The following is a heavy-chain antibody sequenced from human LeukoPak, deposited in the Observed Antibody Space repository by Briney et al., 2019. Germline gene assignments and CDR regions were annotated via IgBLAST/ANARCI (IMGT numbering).Heavy chain of an antibody. V-gene: IGHV4-30-2*01. CDR1: GVSISSGGYS. J-gene: IGHJ5*02. D-gene: IGHD2-21*02. Sequence: NASQTLSLTCAVSGVSISSGGYSWSWIRQPPGKGLEWIGYIYHSGSTYYNPSLKSRVTISVDRSKNQFSLKLSSVTAADTAVYYCARGGDPNWFDPWGQGTLVTVSS. CDR2: IYHSGST. CDR3: ARGGDPNWFDP.